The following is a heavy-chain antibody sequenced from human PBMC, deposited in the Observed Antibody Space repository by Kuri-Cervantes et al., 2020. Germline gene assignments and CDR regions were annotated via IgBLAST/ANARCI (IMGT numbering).Heavy chain of an antibody. CDR1: GYTFTSYG. CDR2: ISTYNGDT. V-gene: IGHV1-18*01. D-gene: IGHD3-9*01. Sequence: ASVKVSCKASGYTFTSYGISWVRQAPGQGLEWMGWISTYNGDTSYAQKFQDWVTMTRDTSISTAYMDLSSLRSGDTAVYYCARGNRYFDWVFDYWGQGTLVTVSS. CDR3: ARGNRYFDWVFDY. J-gene: IGHJ4*02.